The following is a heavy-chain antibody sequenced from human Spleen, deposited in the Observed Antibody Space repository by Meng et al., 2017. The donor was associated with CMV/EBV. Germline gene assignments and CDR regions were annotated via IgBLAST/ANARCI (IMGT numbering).Heavy chain of an antibody. CDR2: VDPSGGST. CDR3: ARPTSRGTIFAEVAY. D-gene: IGHD3-3*01. CDR1: GYTFTSYY. Sequence: ASVKVSCKASGYTFTSYYIHWVRQAPGQGLEWMGIVDPSGGSTSNAQTFQGRLTMTRDTSTNTVYMELSSLRSEDTAVYYCARPTSRGTIFAEVAYWGQGSLVTVSS. V-gene: IGHV1-46*01. J-gene: IGHJ4*02.